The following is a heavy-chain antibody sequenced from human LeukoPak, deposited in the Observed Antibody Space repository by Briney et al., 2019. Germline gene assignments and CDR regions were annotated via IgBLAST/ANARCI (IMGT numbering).Heavy chain of an antibody. CDR3: ATVKYDYGDPVGWFDP. CDR1: GFTFSSYA. V-gene: IGHV3-30*07. J-gene: IGHJ5*02. D-gene: IGHD4-17*01. Sequence: GGSLRLSCAASGFTFSSYAMHWVRQAPGKGLEWVAVISYDGSNKYYADSVKGRFTISRDNSKNTLYLQMNSLRADDTAVYYCATVKYDYGDPVGWFDPWGQGTLVTVSS. CDR2: ISYDGSNK.